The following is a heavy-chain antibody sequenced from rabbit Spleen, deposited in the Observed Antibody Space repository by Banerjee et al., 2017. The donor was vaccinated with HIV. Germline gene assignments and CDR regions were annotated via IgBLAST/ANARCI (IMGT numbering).Heavy chain of an antibody. CDR3: ARSCYVGWGADGDLTGNKL. V-gene: IGHV1S40*01. CDR1: GFSFSSSYY. Sequence: QSLEESGGDLVKPGGTLTLTCKASGFSFSSSYYMCWVRQAPGKGLEWIGCIYINGVNTNNASWARGRCTISKSSTTTVTLQMTSLPAADTAAYFWARSCYVGWGADGDLTGNKLWGPGTLVTVS. J-gene: IGHJ4*01. CDR2: IYINGVNT. D-gene: IGHD2-1*01.